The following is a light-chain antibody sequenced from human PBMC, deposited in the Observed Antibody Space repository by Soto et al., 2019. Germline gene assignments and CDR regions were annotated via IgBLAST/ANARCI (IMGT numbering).Light chain of an antibody. CDR2: DNS. CDR1: SSNIGARSD. J-gene: IGLJ2*01. Sequence: QSVLTQPPSVSGAPGQTVTITCTGSSSNIGARSDVHWYQQLPGAAPKLLIYDNSNRPSGVPDRFSGSKSGTSASLAITGLQADDEADYYCQSYDRSLSGNVVFGGGTKVTVL. CDR3: QSYDRSLSGNVV. V-gene: IGLV1-40*01.